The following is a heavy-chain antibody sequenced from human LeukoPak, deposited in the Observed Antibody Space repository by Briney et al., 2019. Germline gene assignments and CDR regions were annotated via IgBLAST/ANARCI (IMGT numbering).Heavy chain of an antibody. V-gene: IGHV3-7*01. J-gene: IGHJ3*02. CDR1: GFTFSSYS. Sequence: GGSLRLSCAASGFTFSSYSMNWVRQAPGKGLEWVANIKQDGSEKYYVDSVKGRFTISRDNAKNSLYLQMNSLRAEDTAVYYCAFYSGSYAEDAFDIWGQGTMVTVSS. CDR2: IKQDGSEK. D-gene: IGHD1-26*01. CDR3: AFYSGSYAEDAFDI.